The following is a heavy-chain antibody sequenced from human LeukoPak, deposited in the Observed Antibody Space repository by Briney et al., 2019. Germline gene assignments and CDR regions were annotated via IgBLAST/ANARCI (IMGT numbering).Heavy chain of an antibody. CDR3: ARHEFDSGSLPYFDY. D-gene: IGHD3-10*01. CDR2: IYYSGST. Sequence: SETLSLTCTVSGGSIRGYYWSWIRQPPGKGLEWIGYIYYSGSTNYNPSLKSRVTISVDTSKNQFSLKLSAVTAADTVVYYCARHEFDSGSLPYFDYWGQGILVTVSS. CDR1: GGSIRGYY. V-gene: IGHV4-59*08. J-gene: IGHJ4*02.